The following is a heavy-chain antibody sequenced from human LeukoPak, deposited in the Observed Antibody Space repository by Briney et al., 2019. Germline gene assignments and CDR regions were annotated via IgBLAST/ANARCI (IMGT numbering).Heavy chain of an antibody. V-gene: IGHV4-59*08. Sequence: SETLSLTCTVSGGSISSLYYSWIRQPPGKGLEWIGYIYYSGSTNYNPSLKSRVTISVDTSKNQFSLKLSSVTAADTAVYYCARNSDYYQRYFDLWGRGTLVTVSS. CDR1: GGSISSLY. J-gene: IGHJ2*01. D-gene: IGHD3-22*01. CDR3: ARNSDYYQRYFDL. CDR2: IYYSGST.